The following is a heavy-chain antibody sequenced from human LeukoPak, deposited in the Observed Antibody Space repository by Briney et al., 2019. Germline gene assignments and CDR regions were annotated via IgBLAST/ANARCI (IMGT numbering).Heavy chain of an antibody. CDR3: AKGTNWNFRSGSWFDP. CDR2: IYYTGTT. Sequence: SETLSLTCTVSAGSVSNGNYYWSWLRQPPGKALEWIGYIYYTGTTYYIPSLEGRVTISVDTSKNQFSVKLNSVTAADTAVYYCAKGTNWNFRSGSWFDPWGQGTLVTVSS. J-gene: IGHJ5*02. V-gene: IGHV4-61*01. D-gene: IGHD1-7*01. CDR1: AGSVSNGNYY.